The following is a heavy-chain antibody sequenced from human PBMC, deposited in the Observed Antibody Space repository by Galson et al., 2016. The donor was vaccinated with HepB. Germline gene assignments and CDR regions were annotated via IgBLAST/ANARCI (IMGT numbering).Heavy chain of an antibody. D-gene: IGHD6-13*01. CDR3: AREAKLAAPDYYGMDV. Sequence: SLRLSCAASGFTFNTYWLGWVRQGPGKGLVWVSRINSDGSTTTYADSVKGRFTISRDNAKKTLYLQMNSQRSEDTAVNYCAREAKLAAPDYYGMDVWGQGTTVTVSS. J-gene: IGHJ6*02. CDR1: GFTFNTYW. CDR2: INSDGSTT. V-gene: IGHV3-74*01.